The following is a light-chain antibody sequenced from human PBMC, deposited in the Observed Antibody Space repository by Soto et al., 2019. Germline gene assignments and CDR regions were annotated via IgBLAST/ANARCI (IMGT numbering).Light chain of an antibody. CDR3: QQRSDWPWT. Sequence: DIKMSQSPATLSGSVGDRVTITCRASQTISSWLAWYQQKPGKAPKLLIYDASSLQSGVPSRFSGSGSGTDFTLTVSSLEPEDFVVYYCQQRSDWPWTFGQGTKVDVK. CDR1: QTISSW. CDR2: DAS. V-gene: IGKV1-5*01. J-gene: IGKJ1*01.